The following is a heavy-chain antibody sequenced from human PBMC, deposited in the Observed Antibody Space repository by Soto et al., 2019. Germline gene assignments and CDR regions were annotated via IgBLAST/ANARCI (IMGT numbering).Heavy chain of an antibody. V-gene: IGHV4-34*01. Sequence: QVQLQQWGAGLLRPSETLSLTCAVYGGSFSGYYWSWIRQSRGKGLEWIGGINHSGSTNYNPALKSRVTISIDTSKNQFSLKRNSVIAADTAMYYCARGGVVAAIGPGDHYCGMDVWGQGTTVTVSS. CDR2: INHSGST. D-gene: IGHD5-12*01. CDR3: ARGGVVAAIGPGDHYCGMDV. CDR1: GGSFSGYY. J-gene: IGHJ6*02.